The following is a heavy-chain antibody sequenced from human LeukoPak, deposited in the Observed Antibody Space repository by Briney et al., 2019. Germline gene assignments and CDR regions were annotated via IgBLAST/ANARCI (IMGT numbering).Heavy chain of an antibody. J-gene: IGHJ3*02. CDR3: ARDGSGCSSTSCFDAFDI. D-gene: IGHD2-2*01. V-gene: IGHV1-69*13. CDR2: IIPIFGTA. CDR1: GGTFSSYA. Sequence: GASVKVSCKASGGTFSSYAISWVRQAPGQGLEWMGGIIPIFGTANYAQKFQGRVTITADESTSTAYMELSSLRSEDTAVYYRARDGSGCSSTSCFDAFDIWGQGTMVTVSS.